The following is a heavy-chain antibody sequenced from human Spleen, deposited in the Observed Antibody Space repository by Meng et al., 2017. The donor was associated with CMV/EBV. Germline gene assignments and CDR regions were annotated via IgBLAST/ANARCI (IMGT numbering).Heavy chain of an antibody. Sequence: GSFRGYYWTWIRQPPGKDLEWIGEINHSGSTNYNPSLKSRVTISGDTSKNQFSLNLRSVTAADTAVYYCARRGYCSSAGCQGGWFDPWGQGILVTVSS. CDR3: ARRGYCSSAGCQGGWFDP. CDR1: GSFRGYY. J-gene: IGHJ5*02. CDR2: INHSGST. V-gene: IGHV4-34*01. D-gene: IGHD2-2*01.